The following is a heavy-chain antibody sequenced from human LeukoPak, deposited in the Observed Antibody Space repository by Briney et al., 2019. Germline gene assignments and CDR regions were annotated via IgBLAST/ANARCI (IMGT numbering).Heavy chain of an antibody. CDR2: IIPIFGTA. V-gene: IGHV1-69*13. D-gene: IGHD6-13*01. Sequence: GASVKVSCKASGGTFSSYAISWVRQAPGQGLEWMGGIIPIFGTANYAQKFQGRVTITADESTSTAYMELSSLRSEDTAVYYCARLPIAAAGTGYYYYMDVWGKGTTVTVSS. CDR1: GGTFSSYA. CDR3: ARLPIAAAGTGYYYYMDV. J-gene: IGHJ6*03.